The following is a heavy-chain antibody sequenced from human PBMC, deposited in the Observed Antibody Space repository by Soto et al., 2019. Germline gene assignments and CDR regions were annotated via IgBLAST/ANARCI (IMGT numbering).Heavy chain of an antibody. CDR1: GGTFSSYA. V-gene: IGHV1-69*13. Sequence: SVKVSCKASGGTFSSYAISWVRQAPGQGLEWMGGIIPIFGTANYAQKFQGRVTITADESTSTAYMELSSLRSEDTAVYYCAEGLEVVPPSYYYYGMDVWGQGTTVTVSS. CDR2: IIPIFGTA. CDR3: AEGLEVVPPSYYYYGMDV. J-gene: IGHJ6*02. D-gene: IGHD2-2*01.